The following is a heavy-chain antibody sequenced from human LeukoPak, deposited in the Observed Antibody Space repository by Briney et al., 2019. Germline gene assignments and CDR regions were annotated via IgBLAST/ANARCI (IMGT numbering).Heavy chain of an antibody. CDR3: ARNPYYYDSSGYRDAFDI. V-gene: IGHV4-34*01. CDR2: INHSGST. J-gene: IGHJ3*02. CDR1: GGSFSGYY. Sequence: SETLSLTCAVYGGSFSGYYWSWIRQPPGKGLEWIGEINHSGSTNYNPSLKSRVTISVDTSKNQFSLKLSSVTAADTAVYYCARNPYYYDSSGYRDAFDIWGQGTMVTVSS. D-gene: IGHD3-22*01.